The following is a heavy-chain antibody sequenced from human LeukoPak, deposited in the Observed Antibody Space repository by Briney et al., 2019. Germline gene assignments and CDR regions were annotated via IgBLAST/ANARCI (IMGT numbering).Heavy chain of an antibody. CDR1: GGSISSYY. D-gene: IGHD2-15*01. Sequence: SETLSLTCTVSGGSISSYYWSWIRQPPGKGLEWIGYIYSSGSTNYNPPLKSRITISVDTSKNQFSLKLSSVTAADTAVYYCATHPPKVCTGGSCTDYWGQGTLVTVSS. CDR2: IYSSGST. V-gene: IGHV4-59*01. J-gene: IGHJ4*02. CDR3: ATHPPKVCTGGSCTDY.